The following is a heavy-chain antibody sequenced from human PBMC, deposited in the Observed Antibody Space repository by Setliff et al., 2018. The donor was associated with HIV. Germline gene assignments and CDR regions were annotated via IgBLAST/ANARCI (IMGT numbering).Heavy chain of an antibody. CDR1: GSSLAAPGFGFVNAW. CDR3: VIDDYFEKGGPRGGPDYFDY. Sequence: GGSLRLSCAASGSSLAAPGFGFVNAWLSWVRQTPGKGLEWVGRILSKSLGATTHYAAPVKGRFIISRDDSKKTIYLQMNSLKTEDTGTNYCVIDDYFEKGGPRGGPDYFDYWGQGTLVTVSS. D-gene: IGHD3-9*01. CDR2: ILSKSLGATT. V-gene: IGHV3-15*01. J-gene: IGHJ4*02.